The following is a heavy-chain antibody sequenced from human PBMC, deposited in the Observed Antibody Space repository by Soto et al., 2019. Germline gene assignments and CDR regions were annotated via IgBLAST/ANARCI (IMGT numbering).Heavy chain of an antibody. CDR2: IIPIFGTA. Sequence: SVKVSCKASGGTFSSYAISWVRQAPGQGLEWMGGIIPIFGTANYAQKFQGRVTITADKSTSTAYMELSSLGSEDTAVYYCARGAPDLPLDYWGQGTLVTVSS. D-gene: IGHD3-10*01. CDR3: ARGAPDLPLDY. V-gene: IGHV1-69*06. J-gene: IGHJ4*02. CDR1: GGTFSSYA.